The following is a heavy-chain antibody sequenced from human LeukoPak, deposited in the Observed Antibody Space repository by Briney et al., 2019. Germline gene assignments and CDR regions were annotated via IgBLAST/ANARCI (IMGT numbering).Heavy chain of an antibody. CDR2: IVYSGST. D-gene: IGHD3-22*01. Sequence: SETLSLTCTVSGGSISSYYWSWIRQPPGQGLEWIGFIVYSGSTNYNPSLKSRVTISIDTSNNQLSLELSSVTAADTAVYYCAREPGFDSSGYLNWFDPWGQGTLVTVS. CDR3: AREPGFDSSGYLNWFDP. J-gene: IGHJ5*02. V-gene: IGHV4-59*12. CDR1: GGSISSYY.